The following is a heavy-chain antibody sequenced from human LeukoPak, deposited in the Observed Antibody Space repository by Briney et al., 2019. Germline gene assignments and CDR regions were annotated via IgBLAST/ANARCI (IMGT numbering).Heavy chain of an antibody. CDR1: GGSIDSNS. J-gene: IGHJ5*02. V-gene: IGHV4-59*01. CDR2: IYYSGTT. D-gene: IGHD6-13*01. Sequence: KPSETLSLTCTVSGGSIDSNSWTWVRQPPGKGLEWIGYIYYSGTTNYNPSLKSRVTMSVDMSKNQFSLKLSSVTAADTAVYYCARRSCSWKNWFDPWGQGTLVTVSS. CDR3: ARRSCSWKNWFDP.